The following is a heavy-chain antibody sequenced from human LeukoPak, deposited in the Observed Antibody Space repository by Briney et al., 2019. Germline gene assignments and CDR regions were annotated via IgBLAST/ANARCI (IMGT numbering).Heavy chain of an antibody. CDR3: TRASDTGTYYPYNYYYMAV. D-gene: IGHD3-10*01. Sequence: GGSLRLSCAASGFTFDDYAMTWVRQVPGKGLEWVSGINWNGGSTDYADSVKGRFTISRDNVKNSLYLQMNSLRAEDTALYYCTRASDTGTYYPYNYYYMAVWGRGTTVTIS. J-gene: IGHJ6*03. CDR2: INWNGGST. CDR1: GFTFDDYA. V-gene: IGHV3-20*04.